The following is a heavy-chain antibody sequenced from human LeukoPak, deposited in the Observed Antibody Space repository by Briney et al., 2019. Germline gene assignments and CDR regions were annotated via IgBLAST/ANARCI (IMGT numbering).Heavy chain of an antibody. D-gene: IGHD6-19*01. V-gene: IGHV4-34*01. CDR3: AGKIAVAGTYY. J-gene: IGHJ4*02. CDR2: INHSGST. CDR1: GGSFSGYY. Sequence: KPSETLSLTCAVYGGSFSGYYWSWIRQPPGKGLEWIGEINHSGSTNYNPSLKSRVTISVDTSKNQFSLKLSSVTAADTAVYYCAGKIAVAGTYYWGQGTLATVSS.